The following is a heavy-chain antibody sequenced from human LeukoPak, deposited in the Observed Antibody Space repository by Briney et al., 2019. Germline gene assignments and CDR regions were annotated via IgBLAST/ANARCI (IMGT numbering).Heavy chain of an antibody. CDR3: ARAKNWNDGEAFDI. V-gene: IGHV1-69*13. CDR2: IIPIFGTA. Sequence: SVKVSCEASGGTFSSYAISWVRQAPGQGLEWMGGIIPIFGTANYAQKFQGRVTITADESTSTAYMELSSLRSEDTAVYYCARAKNWNDGEAFDIWGQGTMVTVSS. J-gene: IGHJ3*02. CDR1: GGTFSSYA. D-gene: IGHD1-1*01.